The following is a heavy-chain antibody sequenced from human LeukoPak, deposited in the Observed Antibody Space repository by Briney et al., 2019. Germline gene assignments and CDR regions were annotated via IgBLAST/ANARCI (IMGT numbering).Heavy chain of an antibody. D-gene: IGHD3-10*01. Sequence: SETLSLTSTVSGGSVSSGSYYWSWIRQPPGKGLEWIGYIYYSGSTNYNPSLKSRVTISVDTSKNQFSLKLSSVTAADTAVYYCARDRGVPLWFGEYWFDPWGQGTLVTVSS. CDR2: IYYSGST. CDR3: ARDRGVPLWFGEYWFDP. J-gene: IGHJ5*02. V-gene: IGHV4-61*01. CDR1: GGSVSSGSYY.